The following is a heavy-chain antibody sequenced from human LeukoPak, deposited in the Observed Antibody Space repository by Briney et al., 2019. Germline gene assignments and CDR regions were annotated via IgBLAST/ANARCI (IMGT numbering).Heavy chain of an antibody. CDR1: GGSISSTTYY. CDR2: IYYSGNT. J-gene: IGHJ4*02. Sequence: PSETLSLTCIVSGGSISSTTYYWGWIRQPPGKRLEWIGSIYYSGNTYYNPSLKSRVTISIDTSKNQFSLNLNSVTAADTAVYYCARPLGEGATTYFDYWGQGTLVTVSS. V-gene: IGHV4-39*01. D-gene: IGHD3-16*01. CDR3: ARPLGEGATTYFDY.